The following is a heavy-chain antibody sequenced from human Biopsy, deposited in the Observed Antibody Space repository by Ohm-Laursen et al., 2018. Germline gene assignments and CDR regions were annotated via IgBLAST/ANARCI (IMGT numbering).Heavy chain of an antibody. CDR1: GYTFTAYG. J-gene: IGHJ3*02. V-gene: IGHV1-18*04. CDR3: ARDPGYDFWSGSDPFDI. CDR2: ISTYNDDT. Sequence: GSSVKVSCKASGYTFTAYGISWVRQAPGQGLEWIGWISTYNDDTNIAQKFQGRVSMTTDTSTRTAYMELRSLRSGDTAIYFCARDPGYDFWSGSDPFDIWGQGTLVTVS. D-gene: IGHD3-3*01.